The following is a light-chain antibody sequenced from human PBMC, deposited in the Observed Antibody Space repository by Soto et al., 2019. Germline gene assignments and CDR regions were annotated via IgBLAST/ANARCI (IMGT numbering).Light chain of an antibody. J-gene: IGLJ1*01. CDR2: GNN. CDR1: SSNIGAGYD. Sequence: QSVLTQPPSVSGAPGQRVTISCTGSSSNIGAGYDVHWYQQLPETAPKLLIYGNNNRPSGVPDRFSGSKSGTSASLAITGLQAEDEADYYSQSYDSSLSGSNVFGTGTKVTVL. V-gene: IGLV1-40*01. CDR3: QSYDSSLSGSNV.